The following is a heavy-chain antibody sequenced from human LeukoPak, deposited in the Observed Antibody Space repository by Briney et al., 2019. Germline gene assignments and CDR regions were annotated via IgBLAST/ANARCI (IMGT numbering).Heavy chain of an antibody. J-gene: IGHJ6*03. CDR3: ARDGGYSNPYYYYYYYMDF. Sequence: GGTLRLSCAASGFTFSTYGMFWVRQAPGKGLEWVAVISYDGSHKYYADSVKGRFTISRDNSKNTLFLQMNSLRPEDTAVYYCARDGGYSNPYYYYYYYMDFWGKGTTVTVSS. CDR2: ISYDGSHK. CDR1: GFTFSTYG. D-gene: IGHD4-11*01. V-gene: IGHV3-30*03.